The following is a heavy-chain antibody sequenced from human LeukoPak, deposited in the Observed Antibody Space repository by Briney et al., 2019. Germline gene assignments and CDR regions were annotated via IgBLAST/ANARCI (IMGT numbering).Heavy chain of an antibody. Sequence: SETLSLTCTVSGGSISTFYWNWIRQPPGKGLEWIGYIYYSGSTNYNPSLKSRVTISVDTSKNQFSLKLSSVTAADTAVYYCARGLTGTRKPSYYYYMDVWGKGTTVTVSS. D-gene: IGHD1-7*01. CDR2: IYYSGST. J-gene: IGHJ6*03. CDR1: GGSISTFY. CDR3: ARGLTGTRKPSYYYYMDV. V-gene: IGHV4-59*01.